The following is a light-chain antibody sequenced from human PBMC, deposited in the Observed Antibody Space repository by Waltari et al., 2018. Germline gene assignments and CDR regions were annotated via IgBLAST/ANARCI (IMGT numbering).Light chain of an antibody. CDR3: MQGTHWPWT. V-gene: IGKV2-30*01. CDR1: QGLVSSDGNTY. J-gene: IGKJ1*01. CDR2: KVS. Sequence: DVAMTQSPLSLPVTLGQPASISCRSSQGLVSSDGNTYFNWCQQRPGQAPRRLLYKVSNLDAGFPDRFSGSGSVTDFTLRISRVEAEDVVVYYCMQGTHWPWTFGQGTKVEIK.